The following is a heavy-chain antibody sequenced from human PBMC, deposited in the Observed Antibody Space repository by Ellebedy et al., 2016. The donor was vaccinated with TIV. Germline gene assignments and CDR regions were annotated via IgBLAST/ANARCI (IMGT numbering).Heavy chain of an antibody. Sequence: AASVQVSCKASGYTFTSYYMHWVRQAPGQRLDWMGWVSAYSGNTNYAENLQGRVTMTTDTSTDTAYMELRSLRSDDTAVYYCARDSGYSHGYNWFDPWGQGTLVTVSS. CDR1: GYTFTSYY. D-gene: IGHD5-18*01. CDR3: ARDSGYSHGYNWFDP. J-gene: IGHJ5*02. V-gene: IGHV1-18*04. CDR2: VSAYSGNT.